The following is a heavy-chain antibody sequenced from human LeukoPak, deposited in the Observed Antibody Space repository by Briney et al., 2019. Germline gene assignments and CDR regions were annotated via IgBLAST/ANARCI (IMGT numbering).Heavy chain of an antibody. J-gene: IGHJ5*02. CDR3: ARAPKAVAGTCWFDP. CDR2: IIPIFGTA. V-gene: IGHV1-69*01. CDR1: GGTFSSYA. Sequence: SSVKVSCKASGGTFSSYAISWVRQAPGQGLEWMGGIIPIFGTANYAQKFQGRVTITADESTSTAYMELSSLRSEDTAVYYCARAPKAVAGTCWFDPWGQGTLVTVSS. D-gene: IGHD6-19*01.